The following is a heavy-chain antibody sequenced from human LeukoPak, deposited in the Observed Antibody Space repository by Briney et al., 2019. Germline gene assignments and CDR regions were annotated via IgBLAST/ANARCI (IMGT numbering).Heavy chain of an antibody. Sequence: ASVTVSCTASGYTFTNYEINWVRQGAGQGLEWLGWMNPSSGNTGYAQKFQGRVTMTRDTSISTAYMELSSLRSEDTAVYYCARVAYYYDSAGKSLKFFYGMDVWGQGTTVTVSS. J-gene: IGHJ6*02. CDR3: ARVAYYYDSAGKSLKFFYGMDV. V-gene: IGHV1-8*01. CDR1: GYTFTNYE. D-gene: IGHD3-22*01. CDR2: MNPSSGNT.